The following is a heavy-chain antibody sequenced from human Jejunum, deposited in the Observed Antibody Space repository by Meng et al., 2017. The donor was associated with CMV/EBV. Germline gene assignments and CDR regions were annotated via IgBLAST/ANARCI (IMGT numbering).Heavy chain of an antibody. J-gene: IGHJ4*02. CDR1: GYTLTSYD. D-gene: IGHD1-14*01. V-gene: IGHV1-8*01. CDR2: TNPRSANT. Sequence: KGSCKASGYTLTSYDIKWVRQAAGQGLEWMGWTNPRSANTGSAQKFQGRLTMTMNTSIGTAYMELSSLRSEDTAVYYCARHGIFFDYWGQGALVTVSS. CDR3: ARHGIFFDY.